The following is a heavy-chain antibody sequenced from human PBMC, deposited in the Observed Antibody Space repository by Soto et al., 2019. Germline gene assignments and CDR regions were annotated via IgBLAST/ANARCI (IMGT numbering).Heavy chain of an antibody. CDR2: FDPEDGET. J-gene: IGHJ4*02. V-gene: IGHV1-24*01. Sequence: ASVKVSCKASGGTFSSYAISWVRQAPGKGLEWMGGFDPEDGETIYAQKFQGRVTMTEDTSTDTAYMELSSLRSEDTAVYYCAGQIVDTAMVDYWGQGTLVTVSS. CDR3: AGQIVDTAMVDY. D-gene: IGHD5-18*01. CDR1: GGTFSSYA.